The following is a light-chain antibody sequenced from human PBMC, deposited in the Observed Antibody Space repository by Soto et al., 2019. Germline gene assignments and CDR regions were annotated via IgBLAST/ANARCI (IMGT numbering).Light chain of an antibody. CDR3: QQYYSFPLT. J-gene: IGKJ4*01. CDR1: QSVSSY. CDR2: AAS. V-gene: IGKV1-8*01. Sequence: TQSPAALSVSPGERATLSCRASQSVSSYLAWYQQKPGKAPALLIYAASTLQSGVPSRFSGSGSGTDFTLTISCLQSEDFATYYCQQYYSFPLTFGGGTKVDI.